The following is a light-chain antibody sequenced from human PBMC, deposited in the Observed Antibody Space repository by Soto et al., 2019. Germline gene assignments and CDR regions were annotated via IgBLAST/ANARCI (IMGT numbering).Light chain of an antibody. Sequence: VLTQSPGTLSLSPGERGTLSCRASQSISSNFLAWYQQKPGLAPRLLIFSASKRAPGIPDRFSGSASGTDTFSGSAFGTDFTLTISRREPADFAVYYCHHYGSSLPDTFGQGTKLEIK. CDR1: QSISSNF. J-gene: IGKJ2*01. V-gene: IGKV3-20*01. CDR3: HHYGSSLPDT. CDR2: SAS.